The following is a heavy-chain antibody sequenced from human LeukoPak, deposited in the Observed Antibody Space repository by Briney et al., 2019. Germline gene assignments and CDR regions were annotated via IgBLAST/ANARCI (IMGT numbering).Heavy chain of an antibody. V-gene: IGHV1-18*01. D-gene: IGHD3-3*01. J-gene: IGHJ3*02. CDR2: ISAYNGNT. CDR3: ATTDTIFGVVTPDAFDI. CDR1: GYTFTSYG. Sequence: ASVKVSCTASGYTFTSYGISWVRQAPGPGLEWMGWISAYNGNTNYAQKLQGRVTMTTDTSTSTAYTELRSLRSDDTAVYYCATTDTIFGVVTPDAFDIWGQGTMVTVSS.